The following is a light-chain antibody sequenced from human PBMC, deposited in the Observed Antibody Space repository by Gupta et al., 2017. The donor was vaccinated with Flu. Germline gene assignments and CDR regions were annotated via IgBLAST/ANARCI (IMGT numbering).Light chain of an antibody. Sequence: QSALTQPASVSGSPGQSITISCTRTSSDVGRSDSVSWYQQHPDKAPKLIIFDVTNRPSGVSSRFSGSKSGNTASLTISGLQAEDETDYYCSSYTSTSTFYVFGTGTRVTV. CDR2: DVT. CDR3: SSYTSTSTFYV. CDR1: SSDVGRSDS. V-gene: IGLV2-14*03. J-gene: IGLJ1*01.